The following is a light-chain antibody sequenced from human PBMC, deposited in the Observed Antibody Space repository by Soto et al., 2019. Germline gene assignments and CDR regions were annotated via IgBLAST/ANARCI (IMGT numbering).Light chain of an antibody. CDR3: SSYTSSSPVV. J-gene: IGLJ2*01. Sequence: QSALTQPASVSGSPGQSITISWTGTSSDVGGYNYVSWYQQHPGKAPKLMIYDVSNRPSGVSNRFSGSKSGNTASLTISGLQAEDEADYYCSSYTSSSPVVFGGGTKLTVL. CDR1: SSDVGGYNY. CDR2: DVS. V-gene: IGLV2-14*01.